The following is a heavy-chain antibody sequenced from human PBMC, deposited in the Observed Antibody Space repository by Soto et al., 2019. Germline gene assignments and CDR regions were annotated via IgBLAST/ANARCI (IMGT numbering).Heavy chain of an antibody. D-gene: IGHD3-10*01. Sequence: QVQLVQSGAEVKKPGSSVKVSCKASGGTFSSYAISWVRQAPGQGLEWMGGIIPICGTANYAQKFQGRVTITEDKSTSTAYMELSRRRSEDTAVYYCARAPPVYGSGSYHFDYWGQGTLVTVSS. V-gene: IGHV1-69*06. CDR1: GGTFSSYA. CDR3: ARAPPVYGSGSYHFDY. CDR2: IIPICGTA. J-gene: IGHJ4*02.